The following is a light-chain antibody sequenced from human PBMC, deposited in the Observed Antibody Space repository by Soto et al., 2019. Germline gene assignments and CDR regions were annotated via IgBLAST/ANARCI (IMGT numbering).Light chain of an antibody. J-gene: IGKJ4*01. CDR2: AAA. V-gene: IGKV1-39*01. Sequence: DIQMTQSPSSLSASIGDRVTITCRASQNINKYLNWYQQKPGKGPKLLIYAAASLQEGAPSRFSGSGSGTDFTLTISSLQPEDFATYYCQQSYSNSPLTFGGGTKVEIK. CDR3: QQSYSNSPLT. CDR1: QNINKY.